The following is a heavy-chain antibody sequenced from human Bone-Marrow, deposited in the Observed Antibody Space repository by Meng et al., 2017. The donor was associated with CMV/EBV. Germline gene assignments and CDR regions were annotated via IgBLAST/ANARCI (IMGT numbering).Heavy chain of an antibody. J-gene: IGHJ6*02. V-gene: IGHV4-59*01. Sequence: SETLSLTCTVSGGSISNYYWSWIRQPPGKGLEWIGYMYNSGSTNYNPSLKSRVTTSVDTSKNQFSLKLSSVTAADTAVYYCARVRGYCSTTSCHSFMDVWGQGTTVTVS. CDR1: GGSISNYY. CDR3: ARVRGYCSTTSCHSFMDV. D-gene: IGHD2-2*01. CDR2: MYNSGST.